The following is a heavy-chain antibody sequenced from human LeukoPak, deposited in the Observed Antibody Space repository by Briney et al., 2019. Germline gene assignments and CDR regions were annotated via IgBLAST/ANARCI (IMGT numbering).Heavy chain of an antibody. Sequence: GGSLRLSCAASGFTFSSYAMHWVRQAPGKGLEWVAVISYDGSNKYYADSVKGRITISRDNSKNTLYLQMNSLRAEDTAVYYCARGGTSGYDQYYFDYWGQGTLVTVSS. CDR3: ARGGTSGYDQYYFDY. V-gene: IGHV3-30*04. D-gene: IGHD5-12*01. J-gene: IGHJ4*02. CDR2: ISYDGSNK. CDR1: GFTFSSYA.